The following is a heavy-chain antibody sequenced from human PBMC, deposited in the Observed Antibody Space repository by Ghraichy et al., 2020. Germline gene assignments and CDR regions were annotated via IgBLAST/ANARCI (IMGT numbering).Heavy chain of an antibody. J-gene: IGHJ6*02. CDR3: AKRGGHCSSTSCRGGMDV. CDR2: SDSGGST. Sequence: GESLNISCAASGFTFSSYSMSWVRQAPGKGLEWVSASDSGGSTYYADSVKGRFTISRDNSKKALYLQMNSLRAEDTAVYYCAKRGGHCSSTSCRGGMDVWGQGTTVTVSS. D-gene: IGHD2-2*01. CDR1: GFTFSSYS. V-gene: IGHV3-23*01.